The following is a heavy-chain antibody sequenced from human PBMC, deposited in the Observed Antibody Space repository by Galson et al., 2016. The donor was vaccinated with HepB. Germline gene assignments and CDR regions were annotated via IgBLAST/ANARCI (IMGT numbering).Heavy chain of an antibody. CDR3: AREGNSSDFHY. CDR1: GGSIRSSHW. J-gene: IGHJ4*02. D-gene: IGHD6-6*01. CDR2: IFHTGST. Sequence: ETLSLTCAVSGGSIRSSHWWSWVRQPPGKGLEWIGEIFHTGSTNYKPSLQSRVTISVDKSKTQFSLQLRSVTAADTAVYFCAREGNSSDFHYWGRGILVTVAS. V-gene: IGHV4-4*01.